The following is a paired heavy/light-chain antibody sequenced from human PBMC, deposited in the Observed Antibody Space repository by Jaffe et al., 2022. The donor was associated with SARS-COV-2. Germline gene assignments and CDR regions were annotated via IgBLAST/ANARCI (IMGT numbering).Light chain of an antibody. J-gene: IGKJ5*01. V-gene: IGKV3-11*01. CDR3: QQRSNWPIT. CDR1: QSISSY. Sequence: EFVLTQSPATLSLSPGERATLSCRASQSISSYLAWYQQKPGQAPRLLIYDASNRATGIPARISGSGSGTDFTLTISSLEPEDFAVYYCQQRSNWPITFGQGTRLEI. CDR2: DAS.
Heavy chain of an antibody. V-gene: IGHV3-23*04. D-gene: IGHD3-16*02. CDR1: GFTFSSSA. Sequence: EVQLVESGGGLVQPGGSLRLSCAASGFTFSSSAMSWVRQAPGKGLEWVSSTSGTGSLTFYADSVRGRFIISRDNSKNTLYLQMSSLRAEDTALYYCAKDLGTPGGYNYAWGSHRYSPYDYWGQGTLVTVSS. CDR3: AKDLGTPGGYNYAWGSHRYSPYDY. J-gene: IGHJ4*02. CDR2: TSGTGSLT.